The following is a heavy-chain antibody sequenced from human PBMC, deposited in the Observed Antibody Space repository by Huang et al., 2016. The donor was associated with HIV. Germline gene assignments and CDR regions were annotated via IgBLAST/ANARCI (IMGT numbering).Heavy chain of an antibody. D-gene: IGHD4-17*01. Sequence: EVQLVESGGGLVKPGGSLRLSGAAFGFTFRPYSMNWVRQGPGKGLVWVSSISSSSSYKYYAYSLKGRFTISRDNAKNSLYLQMDSLRVADTAVYYCAKMTTVTHADYWGQGTLVTVSS. J-gene: IGHJ4*02. CDR2: ISSSSSYK. V-gene: IGHV3-21*01. CDR3: AKMTTVTHADY. CDR1: GFTFRPYS.